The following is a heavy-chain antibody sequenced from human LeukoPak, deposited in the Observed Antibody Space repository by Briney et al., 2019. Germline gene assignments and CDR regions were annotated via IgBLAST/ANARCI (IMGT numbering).Heavy chain of an antibody. CDR3: TTGISISGVVVDP. V-gene: IGHV3-15*01. Sequence: GGPLRLSCVASGFSFSRACMSWLRQAPGKGLEWVGHIKTKTEGETTVYAAPVKGRFTISRDYSKNTVYLQMNSLKSEDTAVYYCTTGISISGVVVDPWGQGTLVTVSS. D-gene: IGHD3-3*01. CDR2: IKTKTEGETT. J-gene: IGHJ5*02. CDR1: GFSFSRAC.